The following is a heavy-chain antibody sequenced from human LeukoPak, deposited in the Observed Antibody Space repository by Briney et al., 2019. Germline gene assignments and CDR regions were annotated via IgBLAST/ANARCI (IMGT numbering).Heavy chain of an antibody. CDR1: GFSLSTSGVG. CDR2: IYWHDDK. V-gene: IGHV2-5*01. J-gene: IGHJ4*02. CDR3: AHSRLGYSSSWSSPEYYFDY. D-gene: IGHD6-13*01. Sequence: ESGPTLVNPTQTLTLTCTFSGFSLSTSGVGVGWIRQPPGKALEWLALIYWHDDKRYSPSLKSRLTITKDTSKNQVVLTMTNIDPVDTATYYCAHSRLGYSSSWSSPEYYFDYWGQGTLVTVSS.